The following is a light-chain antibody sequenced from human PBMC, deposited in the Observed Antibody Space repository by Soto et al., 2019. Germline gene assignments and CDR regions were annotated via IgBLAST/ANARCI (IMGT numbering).Light chain of an antibody. CDR2: DDS. J-gene: IGLJ1*01. CDR3: QVWDSSSDHYV. Sequence: SYELTQPPSVSVAPGQTARITCGGNNIGSKSVHWYQQKPGRAPVLVVYDDSDWPSGIPERFSGSNSGNTATLTISRVEAGDEADYYCQVWDSSSDHYVFGTGTKV. CDR1: NIGSKS. V-gene: IGLV3-21*02.